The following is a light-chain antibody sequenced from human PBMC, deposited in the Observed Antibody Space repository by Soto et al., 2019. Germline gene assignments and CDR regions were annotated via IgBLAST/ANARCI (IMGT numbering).Light chain of an antibody. J-gene: IGKJ5*01. CDR3: MVGTLLPIT. V-gene: IGKV2-30*02. CDR1: QSLVHSDGIAY. CDR2: KVS. Sequence: VVMTQTPLSLPVTLGQPASISCRSNQSLVHSDGIAYFSWFQQRPGRSPRRLIYKVSNRDSGVPARFSGSGSGTDFALKISRVEAEDVGVYCCMVGTLLPITLGQGTLLEIK.